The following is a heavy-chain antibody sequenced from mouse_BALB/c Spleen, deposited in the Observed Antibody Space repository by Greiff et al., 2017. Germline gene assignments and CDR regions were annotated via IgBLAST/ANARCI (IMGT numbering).Heavy chain of an antibody. V-gene: IGHV2-9*02. CDR1: GFSLTSYG. D-gene: IGHD2-2*01. J-gene: IGHJ2*01. CDR2: IWAGGST. Sequence: VMLVESGPGLVAPSQSLSITCTVSGFSLTSYGVHWVRQPPGKGLEWLGVIWAGGSTNYNSALMSRLSISKDNSKSQVFLKMNSLQTDDTAMYYCARGGRLRRGGFDYWGQGTTLTVSS. CDR3: ARGGRLRRGGFDY.